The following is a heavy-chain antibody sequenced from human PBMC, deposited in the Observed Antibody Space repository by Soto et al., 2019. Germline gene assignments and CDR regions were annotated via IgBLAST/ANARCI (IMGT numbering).Heavy chain of an antibody. Sequence: GESLKISCTCSGYNYINHWIAWVRQMPGKGLEWMGIVYPDDSDTRYIPSFQSQVTISADKSISTAYLQWSSLEASDTAMYYCARPTYCSSTHCSPFDYWGQGTLVTVSS. V-gene: IGHV5-51*01. J-gene: IGHJ4*02. D-gene: IGHD2-2*01. CDR2: VYPDDSDT. CDR1: GYNYINHW. CDR3: ARPTYCSSTHCSPFDY.